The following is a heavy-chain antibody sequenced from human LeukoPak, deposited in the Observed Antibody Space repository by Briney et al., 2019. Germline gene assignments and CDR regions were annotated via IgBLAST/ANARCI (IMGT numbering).Heavy chain of an antibody. Sequence: GASVKVSCKVSGYTLTELSMHWVRQAPGQGLEWMGGIIPIFGTANYAQKFQGRVTITADESTSTAYMELSSLRSEDTAVYYCARAGSSSSGWGQGTLVTVFS. V-gene: IGHV1-69*13. J-gene: IGHJ4*02. CDR3: ARAGSSSSG. D-gene: IGHD6-6*01. CDR1: GYTLTELS. CDR2: IIPIFGTA.